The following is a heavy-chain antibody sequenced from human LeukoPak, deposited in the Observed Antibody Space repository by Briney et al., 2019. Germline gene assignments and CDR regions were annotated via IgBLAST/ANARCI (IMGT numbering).Heavy chain of an antibody. Sequence: PSETLSLTRTVSGGSISSYDWSWIRQPPGKGLEWIGYIYYSGSTNYNPSLKSRVTISVDTSKNQFSLKLSSVTAADTAVYYCASTITGITEYFQHWGQGTLVTVSS. CDR1: GGSISSYD. J-gene: IGHJ1*01. V-gene: IGHV4-59*01. CDR2: IYYSGST. CDR3: ASTITGITEYFQH. D-gene: IGHD1-20*01.